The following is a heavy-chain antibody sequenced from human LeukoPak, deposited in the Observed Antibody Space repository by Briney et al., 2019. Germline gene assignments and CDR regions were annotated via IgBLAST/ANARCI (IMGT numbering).Heavy chain of an antibody. Sequence: PSEPQSLPCTLSGGSISSGGYYWSWIRQHPGKGLEWIGYIYYSGSTYYNPSLKSRVTISVDTSKNQSSLKLSSVTAADTAVYYCARLLRYDILTGPPQNDAFDIWGQGTMVTVSS. V-gene: IGHV4-31*03. J-gene: IGHJ3*02. CDR3: ARLLRYDILTGPPQNDAFDI. CDR1: GGSISSGGYY. D-gene: IGHD3-9*01. CDR2: IYYSGST.